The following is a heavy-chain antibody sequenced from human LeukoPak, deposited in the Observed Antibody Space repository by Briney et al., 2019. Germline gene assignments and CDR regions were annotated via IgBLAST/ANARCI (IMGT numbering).Heavy chain of an antibody. CDR1: GFTFSSYA. CDR3: SKDRAGYSGARGFDY. D-gene: IGHD5-12*01. J-gene: IGHJ4*02. V-gene: IGHV3-23*01. CDR2: ISDSGDIT. Sequence: QPGGFLRLSCAASGFTFSSYAMSWVRQAPGKGLEWVSRISDSGDITYYADSVKGRFTISRDNSKNTLYLQMNSLRAVDTAVYYCSKDRAGYSGARGFDYWGQGTLVTVSS.